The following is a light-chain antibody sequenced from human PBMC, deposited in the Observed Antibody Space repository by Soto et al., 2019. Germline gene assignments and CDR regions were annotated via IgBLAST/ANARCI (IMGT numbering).Light chain of an antibody. J-gene: IGKJ2*01. CDR2: AAS. CDR1: QNIGTS. Sequence: DLQMTQSPSSLSASVGDRVTITCRASQNIGTSLNWYQQRPGKAPQVLIYAASSLQSGVSSRFRGSGYGTNCTLTVSSLQPEDFAIYYCQQSSFTGYTFGQGTNLDIK. V-gene: IGKV1-39*01. CDR3: QQSSFTGYT.